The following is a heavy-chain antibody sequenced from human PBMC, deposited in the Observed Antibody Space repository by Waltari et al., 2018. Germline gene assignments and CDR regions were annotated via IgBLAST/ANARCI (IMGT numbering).Heavy chain of an antibody. D-gene: IGHD6-6*01. CDR3: ARDKGISSSSMFDY. Sequence: EVQLVESGGGLVKPGGSLRLSCAASGFTFSSYSMNWVRQAPGKGLEWVSSISSSSSYIYYADSVKGRFTISRDNAKNSLYLQMNSLRAEDTAVYYCARDKGISSSSMFDYWGQGTLVTVSS. V-gene: IGHV3-21*01. CDR1: GFTFSSYS. CDR2: ISSSSSYI. J-gene: IGHJ4*02.